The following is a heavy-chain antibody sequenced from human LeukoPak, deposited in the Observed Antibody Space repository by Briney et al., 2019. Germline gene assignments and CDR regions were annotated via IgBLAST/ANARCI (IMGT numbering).Heavy chain of an antibody. CDR1: GGSFSGYY. CDR3: ARGGYGDYL. D-gene: IGHD4-17*01. V-gene: IGHV4-34*01. CDR2: INHSGST. Sequence: SETLSLTCAVYGGSFSGYYWSWIRQPPGKGLEWIGEINHSGSTNYNPSLKSRVTISVDTSKNQFSLKLSSVTAADTAVYYCARGGYGDYLWGQGTLVTVSS. J-gene: IGHJ4*02.